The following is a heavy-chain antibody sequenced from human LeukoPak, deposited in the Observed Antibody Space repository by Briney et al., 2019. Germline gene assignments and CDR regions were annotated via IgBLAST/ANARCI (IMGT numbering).Heavy chain of an antibody. CDR2: ISGSASST. Sequence: PGGSLRLSCAASGFTFSSYAMSWVRQAPGKGLEWVSVISGSASSTYYADTVKGRFTISRDNSKNTLYLQMNSLRAEDTAIYYCAKDIRYYYDSSGYWFDYWGQGTLVTVSS. CDR3: AKDIRYYYDSSGYWFDY. CDR1: GFTFSSYA. J-gene: IGHJ4*02. D-gene: IGHD3-22*01. V-gene: IGHV3-23*01.